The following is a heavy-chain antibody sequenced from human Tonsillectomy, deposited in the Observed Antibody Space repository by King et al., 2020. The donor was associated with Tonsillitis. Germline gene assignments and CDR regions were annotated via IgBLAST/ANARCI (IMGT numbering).Heavy chain of an antibody. CDR2: INPNSGDT. V-gene: IGHV1-2*02. CDR3: STYGWFAFYI. J-gene: IGHJ3*02. Sequence: MHWVRQAPGQGLEWMGWINPNSGDTNYAQKFQSRVTMTRDTSISTAYMELSRLRSDDTSVYYCSTYGWFAFYIWGQGTMVTVSS. D-gene: IGHD6-19*01.